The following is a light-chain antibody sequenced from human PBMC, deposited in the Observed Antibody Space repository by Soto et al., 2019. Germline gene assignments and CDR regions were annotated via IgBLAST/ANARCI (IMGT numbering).Light chain of an antibody. J-gene: IGLJ1*01. CDR3: QYYDSSLSGYV. CDR2: GNS. Sequence: QSALTKPPSASGAPGQRVTISCTGSSSNIGAGYDVHWYQQLPGTAPKLLIYGNSNRPSGVPDRFSGSKSGTSASLAITGIQAEDEADYYCQYYDSSLSGYVFGTGTKLTVL. V-gene: IGLV1-40*01. CDR1: SSNIGAGYD.